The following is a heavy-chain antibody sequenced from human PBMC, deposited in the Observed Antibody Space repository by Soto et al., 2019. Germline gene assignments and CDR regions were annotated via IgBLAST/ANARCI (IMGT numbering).Heavy chain of an antibody. CDR1: GGSITRGGYY. V-gene: IGHV4-31*03. Sequence: QVQLQESGPGLVKPSETLSLTCTVSGGSITRGGYYWSWIRQHPGKVLEWIGYIYNSGTTYYNPSLKSRVTISVDTSKNQFSLKLTSVTAADTAVYYCARDPAPWGQGTLVTVSS. J-gene: IGHJ5*02. CDR2: IYNSGTT. CDR3: ARDPAP.